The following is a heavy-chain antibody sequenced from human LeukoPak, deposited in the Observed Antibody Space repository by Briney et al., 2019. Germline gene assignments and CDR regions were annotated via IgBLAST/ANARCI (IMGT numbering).Heavy chain of an antibody. CDR1: GGSFSGYY. V-gene: IGHV4-59*01. J-gene: IGHJ3*02. CDR2: IYYSGST. Sequence: SETLSLTCAVYGGSFSGYYWSWIRQPPGKGLEWIGYIYYSGSTNYNPSLKSRVTISVDTSKNQFSLKLSSVTAAGTAVYYCARDSNWNRAFDIWGQGTMVTVSS. D-gene: IGHD1-20*01. CDR3: ARDSNWNRAFDI.